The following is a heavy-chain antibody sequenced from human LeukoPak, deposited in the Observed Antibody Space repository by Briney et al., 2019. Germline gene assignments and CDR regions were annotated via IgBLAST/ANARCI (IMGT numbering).Heavy chain of an antibody. V-gene: IGHV1-2*02. CDR2: INPNSGGT. CDR1: GYTFTGYY. Sequence: ASVKVSCKAAGYTFTGYYMHWVRQAPGRGLEWMGWINPNSGGTNYAQKFQGRVTMTRDTSISTAYMELSRLRSDDTAVYYCARDLGGYDFVYWGQGTLVTVSS. J-gene: IGHJ4*02. D-gene: IGHD5-12*01. CDR3: ARDLGGYDFVY.